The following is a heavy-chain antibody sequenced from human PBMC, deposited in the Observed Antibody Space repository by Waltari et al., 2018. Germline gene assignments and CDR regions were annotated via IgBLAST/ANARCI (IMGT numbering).Heavy chain of an antibody. V-gene: IGHV4-34*01. J-gene: IGHJ3*02. D-gene: IGHD2-15*01. CDR1: GGSFSGYY. CDR2: INHSGST. CDR3: ASGIEVARAFDI. Sequence: QVQLQQWGAGLLKPSETLSLTCAVYGGSFSGYYWSWIRQPPGKGLEWIGEINHSGSTNYTPSLKSRVTISVDTSKNQFSLKLSSVTAADTAVYYCASGIEVARAFDIWGQGTMVTVSS.